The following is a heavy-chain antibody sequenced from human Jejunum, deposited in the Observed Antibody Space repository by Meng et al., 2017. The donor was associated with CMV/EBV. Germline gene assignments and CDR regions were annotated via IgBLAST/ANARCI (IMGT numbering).Heavy chain of an antibody. CDR3: ARGLMGCTSTSCYSGWFDP. Sequence: TTYSMNLVRQAPGKGLAWVSSISGSADNISYAASVKGRFTISKDHAKNSLFLQMNSLRAEDTAVYYCARGLMGCTSTSCYSGWFDPWGQGTLVTVSS. V-gene: IGHV3-21*01. CDR2: ISGSADNI. J-gene: IGHJ5*02. CDR1: TTYS. D-gene: IGHD2-2*02.